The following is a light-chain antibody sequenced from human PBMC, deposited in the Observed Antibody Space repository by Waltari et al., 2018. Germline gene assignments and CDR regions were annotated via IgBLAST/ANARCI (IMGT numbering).Light chain of an antibody. Sequence: SYELTQPPSVSVSPGQAARITCSGDALPTTFTYWYQQKSGQAPVLLIYEDNKRPTGIPGRFSGSRSGTMATLTISGAQVEDEGDYYCFSSDSSDTHRGVFGGGTKLTVL. CDR2: EDN. V-gene: IGLV3-10*01. CDR3: FSSDSSDTHRGV. CDR1: ALPTTF. J-gene: IGLJ3*02.